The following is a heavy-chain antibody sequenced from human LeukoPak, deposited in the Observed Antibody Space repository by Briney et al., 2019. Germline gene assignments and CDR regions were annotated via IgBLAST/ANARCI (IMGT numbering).Heavy chain of an antibody. D-gene: IGHD3-22*01. J-gene: IGHJ3*01. CDR1: GGSISGYY. Sequence: SETLSLTCTVSGGSISGYYWSWIRQSPGKGLVWIGYMYYSGSTNYNPSLKSRVTMSVDMSKNQFSLKLSSVTAADTALYYCARHFTYYYDSSGYPRDAFDLWGQGTMVTVSS. V-gene: IGHV4-59*08. CDR2: MYYSGST. CDR3: ARHFTYYYDSSGYPRDAFDL.